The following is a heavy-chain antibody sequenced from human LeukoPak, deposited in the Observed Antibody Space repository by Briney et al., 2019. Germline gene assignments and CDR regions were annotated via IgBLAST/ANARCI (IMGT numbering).Heavy chain of an antibody. CDR1: GFTFSSYG. Sequence: GGSLRLSCAASGFTFSSYGMHWVRQAPGKGLEWVAFIRYDGSNKYYADSVKGRFTISRDNSKNTLYLQMNSLRAEDTAVYYCAKGHTYYYDSSGHYSDAFDIWGQGTMVTVSS. CDR3: AKGHTYYYDSSGHYSDAFDI. CDR2: IRYDGSNK. J-gene: IGHJ3*02. V-gene: IGHV3-30*02. D-gene: IGHD3-22*01.